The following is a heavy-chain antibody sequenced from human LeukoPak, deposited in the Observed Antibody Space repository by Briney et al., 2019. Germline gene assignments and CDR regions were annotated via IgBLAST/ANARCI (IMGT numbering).Heavy chain of an antibody. J-gene: IGHJ5*02. CDR2: ISYDGSNK. CDR1: GFTYSSYG. Sequence: PGGSLRLSCAASGFTYSSYGMHWVRQAPGKGLEWVAVISYDGSNKYYADSVKGRFTISRDNSKNTLYLQMNSLRAEDTAVYYCAKDSGWGFDPWGQGTLVTVSS. CDR3: AKDSGWGFDP. V-gene: IGHV3-30*18. D-gene: IGHD1-14*01.